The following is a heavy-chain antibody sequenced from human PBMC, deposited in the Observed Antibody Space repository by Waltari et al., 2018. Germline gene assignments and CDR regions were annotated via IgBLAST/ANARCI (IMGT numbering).Heavy chain of an antibody. CDR3: AKERIVGATSYDY. CDR1: GYTFTSSA. CDR2: IIPIFGTA. V-gene: IGHV1-69*06. Sequence: QVQLVQSGSELKKPGASVKVSCKASGYTFTSSALNWVRQAPGQGLEWMGRIIPIFGTANYAQKFQGRVTITADKSTSTAYMELSSLRSEDTAVYYCAKERIVGATSYDYWGQGTLVTVSS. D-gene: IGHD1-26*01. J-gene: IGHJ4*02.